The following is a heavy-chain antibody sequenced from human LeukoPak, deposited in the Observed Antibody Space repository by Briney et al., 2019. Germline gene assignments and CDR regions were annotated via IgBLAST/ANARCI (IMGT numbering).Heavy chain of an antibody. J-gene: IGHJ4*02. CDR1: GFTFSSYW. V-gene: IGHV3-48*04. D-gene: IGHD6-19*01. CDR2: ISSSGSTI. Sequence: GGSLRLSCAASGFTFSSYWMSWVRQAPGKGLEWVSYISSSGSTIYYADSVKGRFTISRDNAKNSLYLQMNSLRAEDTAVYYCARGQRAVAGHYDYWGQGTLVTVSS. CDR3: ARGQRAVAGHYDY.